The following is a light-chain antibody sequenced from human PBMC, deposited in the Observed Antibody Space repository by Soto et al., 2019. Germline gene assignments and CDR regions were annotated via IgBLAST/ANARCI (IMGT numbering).Light chain of an antibody. Sequence: IQMTQSPSPLPASVGDRVTITCRSSQGIRSDLAWYQQKPGTAPKLMIYGASNLRSRVPSRFSSSGAGAVFTLTISSLQPEDVATYYCLQDFNYPWSLGQGTKVDI. CDR2: GAS. CDR3: LQDFNYPWS. V-gene: IGKV1-6*01. CDR1: QGIRSD. J-gene: IGKJ1*01.